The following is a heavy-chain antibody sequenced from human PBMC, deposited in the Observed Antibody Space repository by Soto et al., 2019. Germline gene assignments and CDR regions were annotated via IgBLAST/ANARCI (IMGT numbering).Heavy chain of an antibody. D-gene: IGHD3-16*02. CDR1: GGSFSGYY. J-gene: IGHJ4*02. V-gene: IGHV4-34*01. Sequence: QVQLQQWGAGLLKPSETLSLTCAVYGGSFSGYYWSWIRQPPGKGLEWIGEINHSGSTNYNPSLKSRVTISVDPSKNQFSLKLSSVTAADTAVYYCARERDHVWGSYRYFDYWGQGTLVTVSS. CDR3: ARERDHVWGSYRYFDY. CDR2: INHSGST.